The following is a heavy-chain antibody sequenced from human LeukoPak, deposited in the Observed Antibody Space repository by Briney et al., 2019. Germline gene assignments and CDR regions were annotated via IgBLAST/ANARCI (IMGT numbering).Heavy chain of an antibody. CDR1: GGSISSYY. Sequence: PSETLSLTSTVSGGSISSYYWSWIRQPAGKGLEWIGRIYTSGSTNYNPSLKSRVTMSVDTSKNQFSLKLSSVTAADTAVYYCARYLDGSGGNNWFDPWGQGTLVTVSS. CDR2: IYTSGST. D-gene: IGHD3-10*01. J-gene: IGHJ5*02. CDR3: ARYLDGSGGNNWFDP. V-gene: IGHV4-4*07.